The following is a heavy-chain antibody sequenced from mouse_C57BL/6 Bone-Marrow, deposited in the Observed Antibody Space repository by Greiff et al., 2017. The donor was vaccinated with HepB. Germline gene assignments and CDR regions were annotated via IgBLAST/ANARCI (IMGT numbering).Heavy chain of an antibody. CDR3: ARGPYDYDWYYDV. J-gene: IGHJ1*03. V-gene: IGHV1-55*01. CDR2: IYPGSGST. Sequence: QVQLQQPGAELVKPGASVKMSCKASGYTFTSYWITWVKQRPGQGLEWIGDIYPGSGSTNYNEKFKSKATLTVDTSSSTAYMQLRSLTSEDTAVYYCARGPYDYDWYYDVWGTGTTVTVSS. CDR1: GYTFTSYW. D-gene: IGHD2-4*01.